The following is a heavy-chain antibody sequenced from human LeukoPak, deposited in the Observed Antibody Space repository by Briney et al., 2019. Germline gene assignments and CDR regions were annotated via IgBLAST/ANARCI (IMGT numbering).Heavy chain of an antibody. V-gene: IGHV3-30*04. CDR3: ARGNSGWFDDDHNRFDP. CDR1: GFTFSSYA. J-gene: IGHJ5*02. D-gene: IGHD6-19*01. Sequence: GRSLRLSCAASGFTFSSYAMHWVRQAPGKGLEWVAVISYDGSNKYYADSVKGRFTISRDNSKNTLYLQMNSLRAEDTAVYYCARGNSGWFDDDHNRFDPWGQGTLVTVSS. CDR2: ISYDGSNK.